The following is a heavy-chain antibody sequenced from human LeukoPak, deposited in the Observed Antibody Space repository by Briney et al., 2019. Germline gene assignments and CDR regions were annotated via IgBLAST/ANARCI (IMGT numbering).Heavy chain of an antibody. CDR1: GGSFSGYY. J-gene: IGHJ4*02. CDR2: INHSGST. V-gene: IGHV4-34*01. Sequence: SETLSLTCAVYGGSFSGYYWSWIRQPPGKGLEWIGDINHSGSTNYNPSLKSRVTISVDTSKNQFSLKLSSMTAADTAVYYCARGTGWLQPQIDYWGQGTLVTVSS. D-gene: IGHD5-24*01. CDR3: ARGTGWLQPQIDY.